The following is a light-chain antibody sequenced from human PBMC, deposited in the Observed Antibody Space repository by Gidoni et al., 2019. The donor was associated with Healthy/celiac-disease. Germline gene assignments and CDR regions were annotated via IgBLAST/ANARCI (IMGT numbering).Light chain of an antibody. Sequence: DIQMTQSPSTLSASVGDRVTITCRASQSISSWLAWYQQKPGNAPKLLIYKASSLESGVPSRFSGSGSGTEFTLTISSLQPDDFATYYCQQYNSYSPDTFGQGTKLEIK. CDR1: QSISSW. CDR2: KAS. J-gene: IGKJ2*01. V-gene: IGKV1-5*03. CDR3: QQYNSYSPDT.